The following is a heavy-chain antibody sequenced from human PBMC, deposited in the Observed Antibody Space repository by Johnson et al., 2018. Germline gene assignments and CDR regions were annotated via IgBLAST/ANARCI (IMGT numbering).Heavy chain of an antibody. J-gene: IGHJ3*02. D-gene: IGHD3-22*01. CDR1: GGSISSYY. V-gene: IGHV4-59*01. CDR3: ARVGSANDSSGYYSLGWFQGAFDI. CDR2: IYYSGST. Sequence: QVQLQESGPGLVKPSETLSLTCTVSGGSISSYYWSWIRQPPGKGLEWIGYIYYSGSTNYNPSLKSRVTISVDTSKNQFSLKLSSVTAADTAVYYCARVGSANDSSGYYSLGWFQGAFDIWCQGTMVTVSS.